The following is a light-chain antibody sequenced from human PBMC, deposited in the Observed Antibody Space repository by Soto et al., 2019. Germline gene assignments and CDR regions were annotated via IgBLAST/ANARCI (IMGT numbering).Light chain of an antibody. V-gene: IGKV1-27*01. CDR3: RKYNSVPRT. CDR1: EGISNY. J-gene: IGKJ3*01. Sequence: DIQMTQSPSSLSASVGDRVTLTCRASEGISNYLAWYQQKPGKVPKLLIYAASTLQSGVPSRFSGSGSGTEFTLTINSLQPEDVAIYYCRKYNSVPRTFGPGTKVDIK. CDR2: AAS.